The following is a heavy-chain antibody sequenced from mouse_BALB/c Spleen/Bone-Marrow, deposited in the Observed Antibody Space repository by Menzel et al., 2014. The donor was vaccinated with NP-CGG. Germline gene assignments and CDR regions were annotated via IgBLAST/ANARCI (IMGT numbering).Heavy chain of an antibody. CDR1: GFSLTSYG. CDR3: ARNGNFYAMDY. J-gene: IGHJ4*01. CDR2: IWSDGST. V-gene: IGHV2-6-1*01. Sequence: VQLQQSGPGLVAPSQSLSITCAISGFSLTSYGVHWVRQPPGKGLEWLVVIWSDGSTTYNSALKSRLSISKDNSKSQVFLKMNSLQTDDTAMYYCARNGNFYAMDYWGQGTSVTVSS. D-gene: IGHD2-1*01.